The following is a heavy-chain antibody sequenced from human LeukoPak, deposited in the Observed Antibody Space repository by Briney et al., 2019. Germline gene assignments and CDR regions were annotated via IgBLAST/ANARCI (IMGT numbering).Heavy chain of an antibody. Sequence: SETLSLTCAVSGYSISRGYYWGWIRQPPGKGLGWLGSIYHSGSTYYNPSLKSRVTISVDTSKNQFSLKLSSVTAADTAVYYCARDTYYYGSGGFDYWGQGTLVTVSS. V-gene: IGHV4-38-2*01. CDR2: IYHSGST. CDR1: GYSISRGYY. CDR3: ARDTYYYGSGGFDY. D-gene: IGHD3-10*01. J-gene: IGHJ4*02.